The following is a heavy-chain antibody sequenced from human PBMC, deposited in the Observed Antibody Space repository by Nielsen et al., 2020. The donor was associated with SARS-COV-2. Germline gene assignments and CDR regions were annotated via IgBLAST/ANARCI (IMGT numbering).Heavy chain of an antibody. CDR3: ARTTLYYDILTGYYQTFDY. D-gene: IGHD3-9*01. J-gene: IGHJ4*02. V-gene: IGHV2-26*01. Sequence: SGPTLVKPTETLTLICTVSGFSLSNARMGVSWIRQPPGKALEWLAHIFSNDEKSYSTSLKSRLTISKDTSKSQVVLTMTNMDPVDTATYYCARTTLYYDILTGYYQTFDYWGQGTLVTVSS. CDR1: GFSLSNARMG. CDR2: IFSNDEK.